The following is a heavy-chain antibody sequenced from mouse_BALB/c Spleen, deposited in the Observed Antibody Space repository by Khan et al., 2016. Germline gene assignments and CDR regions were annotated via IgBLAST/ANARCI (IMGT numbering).Heavy chain of an antibody. V-gene: IGHV9-2-1*01. D-gene: IGHD2-1*01. Sequence: QIQLVQSGPELKKPGETVRISCKASGYTFTDYSMHWVKQAPGKGLKWMGWVNTETGELTYADDFKGRFAFSLEPSASTAYLQINNLKDEDTATYFCAILYGTFGYWGQGTTLTVSS. CDR2: VNTETGEL. CDR3: AILYGTFGY. J-gene: IGHJ2*01. CDR1: GYTFTDYS.